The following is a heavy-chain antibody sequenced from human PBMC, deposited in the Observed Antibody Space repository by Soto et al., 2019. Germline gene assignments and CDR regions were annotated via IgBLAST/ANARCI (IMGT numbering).Heavy chain of an antibody. CDR1: GFTLDDYA. CDR2: ISWNSGRI. CDR3: ARGTAGEFDI. V-gene: IGHV3-9*01. J-gene: IGHJ3*02. Sequence: EVQLVESGGGLVQPGRSLRLSCAASGFTLDDYAMHWVRQAPGKGLEWVSGISWNSGRIGYADSVKGRFTISRDNAKNSLYLQMNSLRVEDTALYYCARGTAGEFDIWGQGTMVTVSS. D-gene: IGHD2-21*01.